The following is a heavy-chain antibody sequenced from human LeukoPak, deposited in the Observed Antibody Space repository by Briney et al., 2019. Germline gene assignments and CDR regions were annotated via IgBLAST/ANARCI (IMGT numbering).Heavy chain of an antibody. CDR2: IYYSGSA. D-gene: IGHD3-22*01. V-gene: IGHV4-30-4*08. CDR3: ARRNYYDSSRFDY. J-gene: IGHJ4*02. CDR1: GGSISSGDYY. Sequence: PSETLSLTCTVSGGSISSGDYYWSWIRQPPGKGLEWIGYIYYSGSAYYNPSLKSRVTISVDTSKNQFSLKLSSVTAADTAVYYCARRNYYDSSRFDYWGQGTLVTVSS.